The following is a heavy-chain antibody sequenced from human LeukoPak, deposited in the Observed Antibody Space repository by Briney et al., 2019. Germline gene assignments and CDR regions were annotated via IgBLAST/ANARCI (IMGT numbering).Heavy chain of an antibody. J-gene: IGHJ4*02. CDR1: GFSVSSSY. Sequence: PGGSLRLSCAASGFSVSSSYMSWVRQAPGKGLEWVSVIYSGGNTFYADSVKGRFTISRDNSKNMLYLQVNSLRPEDTAVYYCAKGHGDWAGNYFDYWGQGTLVSVSS. CDR3: AKGHGDWAGNYFDY. CDR2: IYSGGNT. D-gene: IGHD4-17*01. V-gene: IGHV3-66*01.